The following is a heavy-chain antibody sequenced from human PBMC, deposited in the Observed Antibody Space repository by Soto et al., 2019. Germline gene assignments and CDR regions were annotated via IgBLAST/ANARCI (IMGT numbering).Heavy chain of an antibody. D-gene: IGHD1-20*01. CDR3: ARSSNAIIGTMTLDH. V-gene: IGHV4-4*02. CDR1: SGSISSSNW. CDR2: IFHSGRP. J-gene: IGHJ4*01. Sequence: QVQLQESGPGLVKPSGTLSLTCAASSGSISSSNWWCWVRPPPGTGLEWIGEIFHSGRPNYNLSLKSRVTISLDKSNNEVSLKLSSVTAADTAIYYCARSSNAIIGTMTLDHWGHGILVTVSS.